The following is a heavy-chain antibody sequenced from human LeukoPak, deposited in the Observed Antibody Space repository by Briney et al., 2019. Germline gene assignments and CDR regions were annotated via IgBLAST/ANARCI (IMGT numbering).Heavy chain of an antibody. J-gene: IGHJ6*02. CDR1: GGSISSYY. Sequence: KASETLPLTCTVSGGSISSYYWSWIRQPPGKGLEWIGYIYYSGSTNYNPSLKSRVTISVDTSKNQFSLKLSSVTAADTAVYYCARVGPTTAYYYYYGMDVWGQGTTVTVSS. V-gene: IGHV4-59*01. CDR3: ARVGPTTAYYYYYGMDV. D-gene: IGHD4-17*01. CDR2: IYYSGST.